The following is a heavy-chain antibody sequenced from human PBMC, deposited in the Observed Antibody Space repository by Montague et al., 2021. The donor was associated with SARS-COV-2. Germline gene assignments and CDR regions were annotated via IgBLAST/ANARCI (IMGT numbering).Heavy chain of an antibody. D-gene: IGHD3-16*01. CDR1: GGSISSSTYY. V-gene: IGHV4-39*02. CDR3: ARTSKLRESSSGNYYYHAMGV. Sequence: SETLSLTCNVSGGSISSSTYYWGWIRQPPGKGLEWIGNLYNGGTTYYSPSFESRVTISVDTSKNHFSLNMASVTAADTAVYYCARTSKLRESSSGNYYYHAMGVWGQGTTVTVSS. J-gene: IGHJ6*02. CDR2: LYNGGTT.